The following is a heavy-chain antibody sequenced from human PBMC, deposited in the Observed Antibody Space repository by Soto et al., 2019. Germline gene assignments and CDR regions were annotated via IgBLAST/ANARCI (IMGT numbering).Heavy chain of an antibody. V-gene: IGHV3-30*03. D-gene: IGHD3-10*02. CDR2: ISYDGTKK. CDR3: ASMGPGPILEDRFYYYVIDV. J-gene: IGHJ6*02. CDR1: GFTFNYYG. Sequence: PGGSLRLSCAASGFTFNYYGMHWVRQAPGKGLEWMAVISYDGTKKHYADYIKGRFAISRDNSRNTLFFKLNSLRPEDPVVYYFASMGPGPILEDRFYYYVIDVWGQGTTVTVSS.